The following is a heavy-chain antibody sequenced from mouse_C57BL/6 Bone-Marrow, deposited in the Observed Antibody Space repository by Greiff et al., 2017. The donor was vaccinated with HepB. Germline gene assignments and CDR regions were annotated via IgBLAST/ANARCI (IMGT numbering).Heavy chain of an antibody. Sequence: EVKLVESGGGLVKPGGSLKLSCAASGFTFSSYAMSWVRQTPEKRLEWVATISDGGSYTYYPDNVKGRFPISRDNAKNNLYLQMSHLKSEDTAMYYCARGPYAMDYWGQGTSVTVSS. J-gene: IGHJ4*01. CDR3: ARGPYAMDY. CDR1: GFTFSSYA. CDR2: ISDGGSYT. V-gene: IGHV5-4*03.